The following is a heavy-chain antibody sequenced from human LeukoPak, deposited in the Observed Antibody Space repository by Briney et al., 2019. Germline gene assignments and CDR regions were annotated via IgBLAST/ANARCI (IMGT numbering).Heavy chain of an antibody. D-gene: IGHD4-17*01. J-gene: IGHJ4*02. V-gene: IGHV3-30*03. CDR3: ARDHPTRAFDY. Sequence: QPGGSLRLSCAASGFTFSSYGMHWVRQAPGKGLEWVAVISYDGSNKYYADSVKGRFTISRDNSKNTLYLQMNSLRAEDTAVYYCARDHPTRAFDYWGQGALVTVSS. CDR2: ISYDGSNK. CDR1: GFTFSSYG.